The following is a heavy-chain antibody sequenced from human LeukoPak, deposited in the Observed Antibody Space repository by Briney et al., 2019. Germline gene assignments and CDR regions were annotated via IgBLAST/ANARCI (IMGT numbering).Heavy chain of an antibody. CDR2: IIPMFGIA. CDR1: GGTFSRYA. Sequence: GSSVKVACKASGGTFSRYAISWVRQAPGQGLEWMGGIIPMFGIANYAQKFQGRVTITADESTSTAYMELSSLRSEDTAVYYCARDRPYTGGWRGFDYWGHGTLVTVSS. J-gene: IGHJ4*01. D-gene: IGHD6-19*01. CDR3: ARDRPYTGGWRGFDY. V-gene: IGHV1-69*01.